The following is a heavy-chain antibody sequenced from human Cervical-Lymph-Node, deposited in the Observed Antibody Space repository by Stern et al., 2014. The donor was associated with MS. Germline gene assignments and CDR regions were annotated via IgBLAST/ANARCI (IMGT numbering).Heavy chain of an antibody. J-gene: IGHJ4*02. D-gene: IGHD2-8*01. Sequence: QVQLQESGPGLVKPSETLSLTCTVSGGSISSYYWSWIRQPPGKGLEWIGYIYYSGSTNYNPSLKSRVTISVDTSKNQFSLKLSSVTAADTAVYYCARGYCSNGVCPLDYWGQGTLVTVSA. CDR2: IYYSGST. V-gene: IGHV4-59*12. CDR1: GGSISSYY. CDR3: ARGYCSNGVCPLDY.